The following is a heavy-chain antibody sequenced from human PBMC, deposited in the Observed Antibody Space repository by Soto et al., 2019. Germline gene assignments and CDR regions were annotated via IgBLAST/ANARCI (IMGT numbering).Heavy chain of an antibody. Sequence: PGGSLRLSCAASGFTVSSNYMSWVRQAPGKGLEWVSVIYSGGSTHYADSVKGRFTISRDNSKNTQYPQMSSLRADDTAVYYCVKGEYYYDSSGYYPFDYWGQGTLVTVSS. CDR3: VKGEYYYDSSGYYPFDY. V-gene: IGHV3-66*01. CDR2: IYSGGST. J-gene: IGHJ4*02. D-gene: IGHD3-22*01. CDR1: GFTVSSNY.